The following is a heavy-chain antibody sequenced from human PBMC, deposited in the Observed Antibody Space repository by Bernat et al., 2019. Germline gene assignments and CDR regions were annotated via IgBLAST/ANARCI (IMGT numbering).Heavy chain of an antibody. CDR1: GFTFSTYS. J-gene: IGHJ4*02. Sequence: EVQLLESGGGLVQPGGSLRLSCAASGFTFSTYSMTWVRQAPGKGLEWVSAISGSGDRTYYADSMKGHFTISRDNSKNTLYLQMNSLRAEDTAIYYCAKEGYCSGGSCSSSFFYWGQGTLVTVSS. CDR2: ISGSGDRT. V-gene: IGHV3-23*01. CDR3: AKEGYCSGGSCSSSFFY. D-gene: IGHD2-15*01.